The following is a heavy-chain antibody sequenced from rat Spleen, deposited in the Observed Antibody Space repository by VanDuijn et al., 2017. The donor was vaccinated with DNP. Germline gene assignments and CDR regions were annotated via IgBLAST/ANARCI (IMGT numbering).Heavy chain of an antibody. V-gene: IGHV5-25*01. CDR2: ISYDGGNT. J-gene: IGHJ3*01. D-gene: IGHD4-3*01. CDR1: GFTFSHYY. Sequence: EVQLVESGGGLVQPGRSLKLSCAASGFTFSHYYMAWVRQAPTKGLEWVAYISYDGGNTYYRDSVKGRFTVSRDDATSTLYLQMDSLRSEDTATYYCTRHEIIRGGFAYWGQGTLVTVSS. CDR3: TRHEIIRGGFAY.